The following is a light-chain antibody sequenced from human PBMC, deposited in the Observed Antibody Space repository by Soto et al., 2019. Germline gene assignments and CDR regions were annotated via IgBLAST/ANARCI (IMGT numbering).Light chain of an antibody. CDR2: DAS. CDR1: QSVSID. Sequence: EVVLTQSPATLSLSPGDRATLSCRASQSVSIDFAWYQQKPGQAPRLLIYDASNRATGIPARFSGSRSGTDFTLTIRSLEPEDFAVYYCQHRHNFGPGTKVDIK. CDR3: QHRHN. V-gene: IGKV3-11*01. J-gene: IGKJ3*01.